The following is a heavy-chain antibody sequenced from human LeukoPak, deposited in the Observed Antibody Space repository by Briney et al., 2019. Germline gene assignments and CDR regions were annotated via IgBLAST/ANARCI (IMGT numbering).Heavy chain of an antibody. V-gene: IGHV3-53*01. CDR3: ERQYAGDAFDI. Sequence: PGGSLRLSCAASGFTVSSNYLSWVRQAPGKGLDWVSAIYSGGSTFYADSVKGRFIISRDNSKNTLSLQMNSLRAEDTAVYYCERQYAGDAFDIWGQGTLVTVSS. J-gene: IGHJ3*02. CDR1: GFTVSSNY. CDR2: IYSGGST.